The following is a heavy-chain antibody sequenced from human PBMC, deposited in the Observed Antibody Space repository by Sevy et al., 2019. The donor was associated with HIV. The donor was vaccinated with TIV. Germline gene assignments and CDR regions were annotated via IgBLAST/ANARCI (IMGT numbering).Heavy chain of an antibody. J-gene: IGHJ6*02. CDR3: AKDRGLFTRLGGMDV. D-gene: IGHD3-10*01. CDR1: GFTFSSYA. CDR2: ISGSGGST. V-gene: IGHV3-23*01. Sequence: GGSLRLSCAASGFTFSSYAMSWVRQAPEKGLEWVSDISGSGGSTYYADSVKGRFTISRDNSKNTLYLQMNSLRAEDTAVYYCAKDRGLFTRLGGMDVWGQGTTVTVSS.